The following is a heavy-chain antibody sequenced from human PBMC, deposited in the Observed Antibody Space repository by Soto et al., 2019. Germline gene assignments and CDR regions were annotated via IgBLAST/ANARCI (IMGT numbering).Heavy chain of an antibody. D-gene: IGHD1-26*01. CDR3: AKEWGLSGRYYISSCYYFYY. Sequence: QVQLVESGGGVVQPGRSLRLSCVASGFTFSSYGMHWVRQAPGKGLEWVAIISYDGSNTYYAGSVKGRFTISSDNSKNTLYVRMNSMRSDATSVYYCAKEWGLSGRYYISSCYYFYYWGQGTVVTVSS. CDR1: GFTFSSYG. J-gene: IGHJ4*02. CDR2: ISYDGSNT. V-gene: IGHV3-30*18.